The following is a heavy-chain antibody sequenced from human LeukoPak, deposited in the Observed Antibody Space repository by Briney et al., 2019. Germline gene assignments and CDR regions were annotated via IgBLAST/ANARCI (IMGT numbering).Heavy chain of an antibody. D-gene: IGHD1-1*01. CDR3: ARGAGATSFDY. CDR1: GFTFNTYA. CDR2: INGRGDTT. J-gene: IGHJ4*02. V-gene: IGHV3-23*01. Sequence: GGSLRLSCAASGFTFNTYAMSWVRQAPGKGLEWVSAINGRGDTTYYADSVKGCFTISRDNSRNTLSLQMSSLRAEDTAVYYCARGAGATSFDYWGQGTLVTVSS.